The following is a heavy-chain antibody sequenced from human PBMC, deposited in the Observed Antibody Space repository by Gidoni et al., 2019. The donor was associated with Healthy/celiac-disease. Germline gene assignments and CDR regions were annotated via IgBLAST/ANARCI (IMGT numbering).Heavy chain of an antibody. CDR2: IYYSGST. CDR1: GGSISSSSYY. CDR3: ARVYSGGSGSWFDP. Sequence: QLQLQESGPGLVKPSETLSLTCTVSGGSISSSSYYWGWIRQPPGKGVEWIGSIYYSGSTYYNPSLKSRVTISVDTSKNQFSLKLSSVTAADTAVYYCARVYSGGSGSWFDPWGQGTLVTVSS. V-gene: IGHV4-39*07. J-gene: IGHJ5*02. D-gene: IGHD3-10*01.